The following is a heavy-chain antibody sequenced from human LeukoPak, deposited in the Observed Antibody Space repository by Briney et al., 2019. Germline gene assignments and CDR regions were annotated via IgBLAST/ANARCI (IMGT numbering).Heavy chain of an antibody. CDR2: ISSSSSYI. J-gene: IGHJ4*02. V-gene: IGHV3-21*04. CDR1: GFTFSSYS. Sequence: GGSLRLSRAASGFTFSSYSMNWVRQAPGKGLEWVSSISSSSSYIYYADSVKGRFTISRDNAKNSLYLQMNSLRAEDTALYYCAKEAPHYYDSSGYYAAEFDYWGQGTLVTVSS. CDR3: AKEAPHYYDSSGYYAAEFDY. D-gene: IGHD3-22*01.